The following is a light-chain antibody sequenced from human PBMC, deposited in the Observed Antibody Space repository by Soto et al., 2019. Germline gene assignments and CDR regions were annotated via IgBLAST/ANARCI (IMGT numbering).Light chain of an antibody. J-gene: IGLJ3*02. CDR1: SSNIGAGYD. CDR3: QSYDSSLSASV. CDR2: VNN. Sequence: QSVLTQPPSVSGAPGQRVTISCTWSSSNIGAGYDVHWYQQVTGTAPKLLIYVNNNRPSGVPDRFSGSKSGTSASLVITGLQAEDEADYYCQSYDSSLSASVFGGGTKLTVL. V-gene: IGLV1-40*01.